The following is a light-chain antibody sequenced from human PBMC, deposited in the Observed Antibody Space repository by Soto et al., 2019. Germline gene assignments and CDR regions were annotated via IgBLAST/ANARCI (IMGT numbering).Light chain of an antibody. CDR3: QQYNSYPWT. V-gene: IGKV1-5*03. CDR1: QSISSW. J-gene: IGKJ5*01. Sequence: DIPMTPSPFTLAASVGDRVTITFRASQSISSWLAWYQQKPGKAPKLLIYKASSLESGVPSRFSGSGSGTEFTLTISSLQPDDFATYYCQQYNSYPWTFGQGTRLEIK. CDR2: KAS.